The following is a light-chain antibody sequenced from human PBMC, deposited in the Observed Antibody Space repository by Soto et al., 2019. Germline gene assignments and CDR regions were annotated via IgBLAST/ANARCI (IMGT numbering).Light chain of an antibody. CDR3: QQYGGSPRT. Sequence: EIVLTQSPDTLSLSPGESATLSCRASQSVRSSYLAWYQQTPGQTPRLLIYAASSRATGIPDRFSGSGSGTDFSLTISRLEAEDFAVYYCQQYGGSPRTFGQGTKVDIK. CDR1: QSVRSSY. CDR2: AAS. J-gene: IGKJ1*01. V-gene: IGKV3-20*01.